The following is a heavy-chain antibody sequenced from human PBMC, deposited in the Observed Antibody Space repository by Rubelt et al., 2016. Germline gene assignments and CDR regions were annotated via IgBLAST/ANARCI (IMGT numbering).Heavy chain of an antibody. J-gene: IGHJ4*02. CDR1: GFTFSNYW. CDR2: INQDGSEK. V-gene: IGHV3-7*03. CDR3: ATDYLGY. Sequence: EVQLVESGGGLVQPGGSLRLSCAASGFTFSNYWMSWVRQAPGKGLEWVANINQDGSEKYYVDSVKGRLTISRDNAKNSLHLQMNSLRAEDTAVYYCATDYLGYWGQGTLVTVSS.